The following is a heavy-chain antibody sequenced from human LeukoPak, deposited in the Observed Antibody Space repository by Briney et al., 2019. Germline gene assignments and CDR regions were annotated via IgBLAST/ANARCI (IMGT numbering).Heavy chain of an antibody. D-gene: IGHD6-19*01. V-gene: IGHV4-39*01. CDR3: ARATIAVAGFYWSDP. CDR2: IYYSGST. CDR1: GGSISSSSYY. Sequence: PSETLSLACTVSGGSISSSSYYWGWIRQPPGKGLEWIGSIYYSGSTYYNPSLKSRVTISVDTSKNQFSLKLSSVTAADTAVYYCARATIAVAGFYWSDPWGQGTLVTVSS. J-gene: IGHJ5*02.